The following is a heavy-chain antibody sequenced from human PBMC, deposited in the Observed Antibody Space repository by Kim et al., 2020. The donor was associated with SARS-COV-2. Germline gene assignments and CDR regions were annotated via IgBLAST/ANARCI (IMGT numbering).Heavy chain of an antibody. J-gene: IGHJ4*02. CDR2: ISSSSTI. D-gene: IGHD1-7*01. CDR3: ARGANSIDY. V-gene: IGHV3-48*04. CDR1: GFTFSSYS. Sequence: GGSLRLSCAASGFTFSSYSMNWVRQAPGKGLEWVSYISSSSTIYYADSVKGRFTISRDNAKNSLYLQMNSLRAEDTAVYYCARGANSIDYWGQGTLVTVSS.